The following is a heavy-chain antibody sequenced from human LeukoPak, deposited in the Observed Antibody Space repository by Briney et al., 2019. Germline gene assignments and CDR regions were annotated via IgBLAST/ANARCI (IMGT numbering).Heavy chain of an antibody. D-gene: IGHD3-3*01. J-gene: IGHJ4*02. V-gene: IGHV4-59*01. CDR1: GGSISGYK. CDR2: IYDSGNT. CDR3: ARFWSGFDH. Sequence: PSETLSLTCAVSGGSISGYKWTWVRRPPGKGLEWIGYIYDSGNTNYSPPLKSRITISVGTSKNQFSLNLTSVTAADTAIYYCARFWSGFDHWGQGTQVTVSS.